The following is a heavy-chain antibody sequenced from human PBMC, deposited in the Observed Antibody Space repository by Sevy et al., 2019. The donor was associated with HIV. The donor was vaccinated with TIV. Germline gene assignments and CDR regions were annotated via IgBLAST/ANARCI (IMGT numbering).Heavy chain of an antibody. D-gene: IGHD1-26*01. CDR2: ISGSGGST. J-gene: IGHJ4*02. V-gene: IGHV3-23*01. Sequence: GGSLRLSCAASGFTFSSYAMSWVRQAPGKGLEWVSAISGSGGSTYYADSVKGRFTISRDNSKNTLYLQMNSLRAEDTAVYYCAKDRLVSRGATCPLFDYWGQGTLVTVSS. CDR1: GFTFSSYA. CDR3: AKDRLVSRGATCPLFDY.